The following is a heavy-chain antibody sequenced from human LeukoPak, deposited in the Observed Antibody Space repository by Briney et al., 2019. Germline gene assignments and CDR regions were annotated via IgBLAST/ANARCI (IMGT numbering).Heavy chain of an antibody. CDR3: ARHYDSSGYYYYGMDV. J-gene: IGHJ6*02. CDR1: GGSISSYY. V-gene: IGHV4-59*01. CDR2: IYYSGST. Sequence: MSSETLSLTCTVFGGSISSYYWSWIRQPPGKGVEWIGYIYYSGSTNYNPSLKSRVTISVDTSKNQFSLKLSSVTAADTAVYYCARHYDSSGYYYYGMDVWGQGTTVTVSS. D-gene: IGHD3-22*01.